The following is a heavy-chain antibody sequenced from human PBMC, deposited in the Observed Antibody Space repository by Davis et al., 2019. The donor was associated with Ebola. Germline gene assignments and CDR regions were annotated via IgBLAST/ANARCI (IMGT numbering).Heavy chain of an antibody. CDR3: ARGLTYYYDSSGYY. V-gene: IGHV4-39*01. Sequence: SETLSLTCTVSGGSIISSSSYWGWIRQPPRKGLEWIGSIYYSGITYYNPSLKSRVTISVDTSKNQFSLKLRSVTAADTAVYYCARGLTYYYDSSGYYWGQGTLVTVSS. CDR1: GGSIISSSSY. D-gene: IGHD3-22*01. J-gene: IGHJ4*02. CDR2: IYYSGIT.